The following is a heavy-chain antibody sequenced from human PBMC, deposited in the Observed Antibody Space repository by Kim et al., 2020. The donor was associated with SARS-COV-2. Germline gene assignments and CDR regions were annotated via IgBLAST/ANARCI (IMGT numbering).Heavy chain of an antibody. CDR1: GFTFSSHA. J-gene: IGHJ4*02. CDR3: AKRTYPRPLDF. CDR2: INISGGTT. Sequence: GGSLRLSCAASGFTFSSHAMSWVRQAPGKGPEWVSIINISGGTTFYADSVKGRFTISRDNSKNTLYLQMNSLRAEDTAGYYCAKRTYPRPLDFWGQGTLV. D-gene: IGHD1-1*01. V-gene: IGHV3-23*01.